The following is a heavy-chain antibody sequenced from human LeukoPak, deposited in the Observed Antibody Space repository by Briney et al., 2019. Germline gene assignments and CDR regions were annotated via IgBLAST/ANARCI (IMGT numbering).Heavy chain of an antibody. D-gene: IGHD3-22*01. J-gene: IGHJ4*02. CDR3: ARKSGSSGYPFDY. V-gene: IGHV3-48*01. Sequence: GGSLRLSCAASGFSFSSYNMNWVRQAPGKGLEWVSYITSSSSTMHYADAVKGRFAISRDNAKNSLYLQMNSLRAEDTAVYYCARKSGSSGYPFDYWGQGTLVTVSS. CDR1: GFSFSSYN. CDR2: ITSSSSTM.